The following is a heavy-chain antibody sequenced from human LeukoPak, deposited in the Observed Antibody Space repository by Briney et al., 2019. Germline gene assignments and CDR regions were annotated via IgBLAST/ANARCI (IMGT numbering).Heavy chain of an antibody. D-gene: IGHD5-24*01. CDR1: GGSFSGDY. Sequence: PPETLSLSCAVYGGSFSGDYWSWIRQPPGKGLQWIGEINHSGNTNNNPSLKSRVTMSVDTSKNQLSLNLTSVTAADTAVYYCARVHGHNFGTLDYWGQGILLTVSS. V-gene: IGHV4-34*01. CDR2: INHSGNT. CDR3: ARVHGHNFGTLDY. J-gene: IGHJ4*02.